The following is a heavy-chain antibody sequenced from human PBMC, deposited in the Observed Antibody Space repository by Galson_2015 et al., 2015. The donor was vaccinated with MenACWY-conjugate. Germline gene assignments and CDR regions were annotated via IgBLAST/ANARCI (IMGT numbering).Heavy chain of an antibody. Sequence: SLRLSCAASGFTFSTYSMNWVRQAPGKGLEWVSYISSSSSTIYYADSVKGRFTISRDNAKNSLYLQMNTLRDEDTAVYYCARVPGYSYGYYDFWGHGTLVAVSS. CDR2: ISSSSSTI. V-gene: IGHV3-48*02. D-gene: IGHD5-18*01. CDR3: ARVPGYSYGYYDF. CDR1: GFTFSTYS. J-gene: IGHJ4*01.